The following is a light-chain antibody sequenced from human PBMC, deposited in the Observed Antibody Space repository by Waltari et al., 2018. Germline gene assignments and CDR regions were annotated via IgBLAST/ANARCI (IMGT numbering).Light chain of an antibody. V-gene: IGLV2-14*03. J-gene: IGLJ1*01. Sequence: QSALTQPASVSGSPGQSITISCTGTSSDVGGHNYVSWYQQHPGKAPKLIIYDVTDRPSGVSNRFSGSKFGNTASLTISGLQAEDEADYYCSSYTSSGTPYVFVTGTRVTVL. CDR2: DVT. CDR3: SSYTSSGTPYV. CDR1: SSDVGGHNY.